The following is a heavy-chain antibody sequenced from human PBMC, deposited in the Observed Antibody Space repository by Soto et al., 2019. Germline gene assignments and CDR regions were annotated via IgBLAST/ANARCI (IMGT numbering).Heavy chain of an antibody. V-gene: IGHV4-59*01. CDR3: ARSTYDFWSGYFPTFDY. CDR2: IYYSGST. D-gene: IGHD3-3*01. Sequence: SETLSLTCTVSGGSISSYYWSWIRQPPGKGLEWIGYIYYSGSTNYNPSLKSRVTISVDTSENQFSLKLSSVTAADTAVYYCARSTYDFWSGYFPTFDYWGQGTLVTVSS. J-gene: IGHJ4*02. CDR1: GGSISSYY.